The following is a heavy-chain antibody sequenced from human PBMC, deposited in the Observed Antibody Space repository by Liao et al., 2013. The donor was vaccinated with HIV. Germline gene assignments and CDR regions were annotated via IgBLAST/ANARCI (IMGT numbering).Heavy chain of an antibody. CDR2: IYFSGTT. CDR3: ARGRKDGYNYNYYYYM. CDR1: GGSISSSSYY. J-gene: IGHJ6*03. D-gene: IGHD5-24*01. V-gene: IGHV4-39*07. Sequence: QLQLQESGPGLAKPSETLSLTCTVSGGSISSSSYYWGWIRQPPGKGLEWIGIIYFSGTTYYNPSLKSRVTMSVDTSKNQFSLKLSSVTAADTAVYYCARGRKDGYNYNYYYYM.